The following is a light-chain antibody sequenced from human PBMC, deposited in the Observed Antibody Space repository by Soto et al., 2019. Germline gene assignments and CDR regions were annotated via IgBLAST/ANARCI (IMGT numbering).Light chain of an antibody. Sequence: QSVLTQPASVSGSPGQSITISCTGTSNDIGSYNLVSWYQQHPGRAPKLIIYEVTKRPSGVSNRFSGSKSGDTASLTISGLQAEDEADYHCCSYAGSSTLIFGGGTQLTVL. V-gene: IGLV2-23*02. CDR1: SNDIGSYNL. CDR2: EVT. CDR3: CSYAGSSTLI. J-gene: IGLJ2*01.